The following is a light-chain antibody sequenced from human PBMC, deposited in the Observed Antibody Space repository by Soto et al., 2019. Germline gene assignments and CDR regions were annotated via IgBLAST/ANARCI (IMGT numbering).Light chain of an antibody. CDR1: SSDVGAYNY. V-gene: IGLV2-14*01. J-gene: IGLJ1*01. CDR2: GVT. CDR3: AAWDDSLAYV. Sequence: QSALTQPASVSGSPGQSITISCTGTSSDVGAYNYVSWYQQHPGEAPKLIIYGVTNRPSGVSYRFSGSKSDYTASLTISGLQAEDEADYYCAAWDDSLAYVFGTGTKVTVL.